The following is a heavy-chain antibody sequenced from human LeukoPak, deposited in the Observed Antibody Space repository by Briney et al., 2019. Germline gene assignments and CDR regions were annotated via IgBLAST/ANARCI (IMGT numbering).Heavy chain of an antibody. D-gene: IGHD6-19*01. Sequence: PSQTLSLTCTVSGGSISSGSYYWSSIRQPAGKGLEWIGRIYTSGSTNYNPSLKSRVTISVDTSKNQFSLKLSSVTAADTAVYYCARHIAVAGKVLYFDYWGQGTLVTVSS. CDR1: GGSISSGSYY. V-gene: IGHV4-61*02. J-gene: IGHJ4*02. CDR2: IYTSGST. CDR3: ARHIAVAGKVLYFDY.